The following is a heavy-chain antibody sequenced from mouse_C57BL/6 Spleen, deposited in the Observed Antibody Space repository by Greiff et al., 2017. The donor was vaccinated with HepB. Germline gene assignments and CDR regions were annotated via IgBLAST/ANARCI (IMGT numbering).Heavy chain of an antibody. J-gene: IGHJ2*01. Sequence: EVKVVESGGGLVKPGGSLKLSCAASGFTFSDYGMHWVRQAPEKGLEWVAYISSGSSTIYYADTVKGRFTISRDNAKNTLFLQMTSLRSEDTAMYYFARRDYYGMDFDYWGQGTTLTVSS. D-gene: IGHD1-1*01. CDR3: ARRDYYGMDFDY. CDR1: GFTFSDYG. CDR2: ISSGSSTI. V-gene: IGHV5-17*01.